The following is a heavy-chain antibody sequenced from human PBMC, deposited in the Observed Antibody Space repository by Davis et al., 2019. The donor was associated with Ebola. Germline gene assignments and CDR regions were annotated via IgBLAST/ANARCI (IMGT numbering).Heavy chain of an antibody. V-gene: IGHV1-2*02. CDR3: ARDIGYFKWLLSF. CDR2: INPNSGGT. J-gene: IGHJ4*02. CDR1: GYTFTGYY. Sequence: ASVKVSCKASGYTFTGYYMHWVRQAPGQGLEWMGWINPNSGGTNYAQKLQGRVTMTTDTSTSTAYMELRSLRSDDTAVYYCARDIGYFKWLLSFWGQGTLVTVSS. D-gene: IGHD2-21*02.